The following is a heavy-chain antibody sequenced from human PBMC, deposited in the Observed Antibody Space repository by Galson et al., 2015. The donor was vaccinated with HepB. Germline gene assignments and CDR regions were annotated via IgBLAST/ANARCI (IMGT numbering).Heavy chain of an antibody. CDR3: ARARYSSSPPAY. V-gene: IGHV1-18*01. D-gene: IGHD6-6*01. CDR1: GYRFTKYG. Sequence: SVKVSCKASGYRFTKYGISWVRQAPGQGLVWMGWISVYNGNTNYAQNFQGRVTMTTDTSTSTAYMELRSLTSDDTAVYYCARARYSSSPPAYLGQGTLVTVSS. J-gene: IGHJ4*02. CDR2: ISVYNGNT.